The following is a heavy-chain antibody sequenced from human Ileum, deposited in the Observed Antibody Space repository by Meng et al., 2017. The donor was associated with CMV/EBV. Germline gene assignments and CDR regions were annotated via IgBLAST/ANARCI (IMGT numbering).Heavy chain of an antibody. V-gene: IGHV4-34*01. CDR2: INHSGST. Sequence: GSFSGYYWSWIRQPPGKGLEWIGEINHSGSTNYNPSLKSRVTFSIDSSKNQFSLRLSSVTAADTAVYYCARTRFYYDTTARGNWFDPWGQGTLVTVSS. CDR1: GSFSGYY. CDR3: ARTRFYYDTTARGNWFDP. D-gene: IGHD3-22*01. J-gene: IGHJ5*02.